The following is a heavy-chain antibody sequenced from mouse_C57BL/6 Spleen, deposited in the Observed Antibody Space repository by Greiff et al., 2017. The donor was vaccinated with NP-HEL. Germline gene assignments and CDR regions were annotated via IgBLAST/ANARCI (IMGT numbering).Heavy chain of an antibody. CDR1: GYAFSSSW. CDR3: ARSGFDY. V-gene: IGHV1-82*01. Sequence: QVQLQQSGPELVKPGASVKISCKASGYAFSSSWMNWVKQRPGKGLEWIGRINPGDGDTNYNGKFKGKATLTADKSSSTAYMQLSSLTSEDSAVYFGARSGFDYWGQGTTLTVSS. CDR2: INPGDGDT. J-gene: IGHJ2*01.